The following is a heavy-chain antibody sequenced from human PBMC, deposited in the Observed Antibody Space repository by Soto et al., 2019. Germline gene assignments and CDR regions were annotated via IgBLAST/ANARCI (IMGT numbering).Heavy chain of an antibody. CDR2: VFPIFGTG. Sequence: GASVKVSCNASGGTFSSYAISWVRQAPGPGVQWLGGVFPIFGTGNYAQKFQGRVTITADESTSTAYMELSSLRSEDTAVYYCARDSAYYYASGSYPYYYGMDVWGQGTTVTVSS. J-gene: IGHJ6*02. CDR3: ARDSAYYYASGSYPYYYGMDV. V-gene: IGHV1-69*01. D-gene: IGHD3-10*01. CDR1: GGTFSSYA.